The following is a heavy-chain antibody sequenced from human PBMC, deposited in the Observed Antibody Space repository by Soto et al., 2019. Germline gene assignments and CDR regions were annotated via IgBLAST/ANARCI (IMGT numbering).Heavy chain of an antibody. CDR2: ISNDGSKK. D-gene: IGHD6-19*01. J-gene: IGHJ4*02. CDR3: ARDVAMPSGLGLGY. V-gene: IGHV3-30*03. CDR1: GFVFSNYG. Sequence: GGSLRLSCAASGFVFSNYGIHWVRKAPGKGLEWVAFISNDGSKKYYGDSVKGRFTTSRDNSENTVYLQMTSLRPDDTAVFYCARDVAMPSGLGLGYWGQGTLVTFSS.